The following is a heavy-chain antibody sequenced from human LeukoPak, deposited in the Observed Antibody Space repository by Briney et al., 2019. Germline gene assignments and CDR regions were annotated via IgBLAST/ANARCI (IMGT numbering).Heavy chain of an antibody. D-gene: IGHD3-22*01. CDR2: ISGDTTYT. J-gene: IGHJ4*02. CDR3: ARLDSGYLPDY. Sequence: PGGSLRLSCAASGFTFSDPYMSWIRQAPGKGLEWVSYISGDTTYTTYADSVKGRFTISRHNAKNSLYLQMNSLRAEDTAVYYCARLDSGYLPDYWGQGTLVTVSS. V-gene: IGHV3-11*03. CDR1: GFTFSDPY.